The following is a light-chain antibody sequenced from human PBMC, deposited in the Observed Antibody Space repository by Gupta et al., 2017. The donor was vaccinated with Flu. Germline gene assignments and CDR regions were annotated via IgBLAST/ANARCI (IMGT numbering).Light chain of an antibody. CDR3: QQSDSTLVT. CDR1: QSISSY. CDR2: AAS. J-gene: IGKJ1*01. Sequence: PSSLSASVGDRVTITCRASQSISSYLNWYQQKPGKAPKLLIYAASSLQSGVPSRFSGSGSGTDFTLTISSLQPEDFATYYCQQSDSTLVTFGQGTKVEIK. V-gene: IGKV1-39*01.